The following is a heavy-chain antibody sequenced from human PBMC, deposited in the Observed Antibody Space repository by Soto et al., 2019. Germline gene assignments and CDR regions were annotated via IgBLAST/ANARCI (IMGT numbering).Heavy chain of an antibody. CDR2: ISGYNGNT. CDR1: GYTFTNYG. J-gene: IGHJ6*02. V-gene: IGHV1-18*01. CDR3: ARDGHATYYYYGMDV. Sequence: QVQVVQSGDEVKKPGASVKVSCKASGYTFTNYGFSWVRQAPGQGLEWMGWISGYNGNTKYAEKFQGRVTMTTDTTTSTDHMKLRSLRTDEAAVYYCARDGHATYYYYGMDVWGQGTAVTVSS.